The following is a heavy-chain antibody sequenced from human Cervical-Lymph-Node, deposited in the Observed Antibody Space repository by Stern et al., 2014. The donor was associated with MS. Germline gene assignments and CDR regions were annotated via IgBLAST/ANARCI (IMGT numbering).Heavy chain of an antibody. CDR1: GYKFTAYA. D-gene: IGHD3-16*01. V-gene: IGHV7-4-1*02. Sequence: QVQLVQSGSELMKPGASVNVSCTAAGYKFTAYAMNWVRPAPGQGLVWMGWINTKTGNPTYAQGFTGRFVFALDTSVSKAFLQINSLKAEDTAVYYCARGSDGAAMPYWGQGSLVTVS. CDR2: INTKTGNP. J-gene: IGHJ4*02. CDR3: ARGSDGAAMPY.